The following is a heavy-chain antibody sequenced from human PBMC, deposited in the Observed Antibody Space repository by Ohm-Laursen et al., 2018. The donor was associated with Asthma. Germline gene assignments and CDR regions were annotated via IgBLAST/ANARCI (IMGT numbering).Heavy chain of an antibody. V-gene: IGHV4-31*02. Sequence: SETLSLTWIVSGGSISSGGYYWSWIRQHPGKGLEWIGYIYYSGSTYYNPSLKSRVTISVDTSKNQFSLKLSSVTAADTAVYYCARVNGYGSGSYPLLDYWGQGTLVTVSS. CDR1: GGSISSGGYY. CDR3: ARVNGYGSGSYPLLDY. D-gene: IGHD3-10*01. CDR2: IYYSGST. J-gene: IGHJ4*02.